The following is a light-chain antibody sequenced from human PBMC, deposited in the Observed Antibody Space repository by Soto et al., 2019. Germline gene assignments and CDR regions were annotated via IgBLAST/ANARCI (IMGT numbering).Light chain of an antibody. CDR1: SSDVGAYNS. V-gene: IGLV2-11*01. CDR3: CSYAGSYTVV. CDR2: DVN. J-gene: IGLJ2*01. Sequence: QSALTQPRSVSGSPGQSVTISCTGTSSDVGAYNSVSWYQQHPGEAPKLMIYDVNKRPSGVPDRFSGSKSGNTASLTISGLQAEDEADYYCCSYAGSYTVVFGGGTKLTVL.